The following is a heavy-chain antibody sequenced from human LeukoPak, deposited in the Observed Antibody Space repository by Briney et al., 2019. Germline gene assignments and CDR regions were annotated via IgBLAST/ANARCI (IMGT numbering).Heavy chain of an antibody. CDR1: GGSISSYY. D-gene: IGHD1-7*01. CDR2: IYYSGST. V-gene: IGHV4-59*01. CDR3: ARGSRELYYFDY. Sequence: SETLSLTFTVSGGSISSYYCSWIRQPPGKGLEWIGYIYYSGSTKYNPSLKSRVTISVDASKTQFSLKLNSVTAADTAVYYCARGSRELYYFDYWGQGTLVTVSS. J-gene: IGHJ4*02.